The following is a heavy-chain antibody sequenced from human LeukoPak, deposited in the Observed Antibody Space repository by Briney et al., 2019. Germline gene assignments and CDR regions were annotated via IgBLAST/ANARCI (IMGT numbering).Heavy chain of an antibody. V-gene: IGHV4-61*02. CDR2: IYTSGNT. J-gene: IGHJ3*02. D-gene: IGHD5-18*01. CDR1: GGSISSGSYY. CDR3: ARAPPQIWREGAFDI. Sequence: SETLSLTCTVSGGSISSGSYYWNWIRQPAGKGLEWIGRIYTSGNTNYNSSLKSRVTISVDTSKNQFSLNLSSVTAADTAVYYCARAPPQIWREGAFDIWGQGTMVTVSP.